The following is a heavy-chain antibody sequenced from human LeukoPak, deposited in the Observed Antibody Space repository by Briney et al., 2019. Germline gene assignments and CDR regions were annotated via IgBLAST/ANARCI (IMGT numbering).Heavy chain of an antibody. Sequence: TSETLSLTCTVSGASISNYYWSWIRQPPGKGLECIGYVSYSGRTNHNPSLKSRVTMSADTSKNQFSLKLSSVTAADTAVYYCARDISVAGSFLLFDYWGQGTLVTVSS. CDR1: GASISNYY. D-gene: IGHD6-19*01. J-gene: IGHJ4*02. CDR2: VSYSGRT. V-gene: IGHV4-59*12. CDR3: ARDISVAGSFLLFDY.